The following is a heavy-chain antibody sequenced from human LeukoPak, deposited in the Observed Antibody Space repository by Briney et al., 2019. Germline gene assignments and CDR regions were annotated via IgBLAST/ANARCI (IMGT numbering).Heavy chain of an antibody. V-gene: IGHV1-18*01. CDR2: ISAYNGNT. D-gene: IGHD1-26*01. J-gene: IGHJ4*02. CDR1: GYTFTSYG. CDR3: ARGDESGSYPPYYFDY. Sequence: ASVKVSCKASGYTFTSYGISWVRQAPGQGLEWMGWISAYNGNTNYAQKLQGRVTMTTDTSTSTAYMELRSLRSDDTAVYYCARGDESGSYPPYYFDYWGQGTLVTVSS.